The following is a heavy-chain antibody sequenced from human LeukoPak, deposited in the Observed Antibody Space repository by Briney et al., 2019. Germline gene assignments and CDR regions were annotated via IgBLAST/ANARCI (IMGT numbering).Heavy chain of an antibody. CDR3: AKDDGLTGIDY. CDR2: IYSSIGT. Sequence: GGSLRLSCAASGFTVSSNYMSWVRQAPGKGLEWGSVIYSSIGTDYADSAKGRFTISRDNSKNTLYLQMNSLRAEDTAVYYCAKDDGLTGIDYWGQGTLVTVSS. D-gene: IGHD7-27*01. CDR1: GFTVSSNY. J-gene: IGHJ4*02. V-gene: IGHV3-53*01.